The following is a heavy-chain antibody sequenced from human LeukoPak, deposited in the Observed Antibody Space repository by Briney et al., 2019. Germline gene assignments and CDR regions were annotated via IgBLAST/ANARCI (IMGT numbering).Heavy chain of an antibody. CDR3: ARALWFGAVSNSPWFDP. V-gene: IGHV6-1*01. Sequence: SQTLSLTCAISGDSVSSNSAAWNWIRQSPSRGLEWLGRTYYRSKWYNDYAVSVKSRITINPDTSKNQFSLQLNSVTPEDTAVYYCARALWFGAVSNSPWFDPWGQGTLVTVSS. J-gene: IGHJ5*02. CDR2: TYYRSKWYN. CDR1: GDSVSSNSAA. D-gene: IGHD3-10*01.